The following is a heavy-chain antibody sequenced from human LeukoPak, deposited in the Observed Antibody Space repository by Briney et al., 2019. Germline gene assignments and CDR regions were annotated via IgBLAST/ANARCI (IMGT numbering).Heavy chain of an antibody. CDR1: GFTFSSYW. V-gene: IGHV3-74*01. CDR3: AKAHSSSSVFTLYY. CDR2: INNDGSSA. D-gene: IGHD6-6*01. Sequence: GGSLRLSCAASGFTFSSYWMHWVRQTPGKGLIYISRINNDGSSANYADSVRGRFTISRDNAENTLYLQMNSLRAEDTALYYCAKAHSSSSVFTLYYWGQGTLVTVSS. J-gene: IGHJ4*02.